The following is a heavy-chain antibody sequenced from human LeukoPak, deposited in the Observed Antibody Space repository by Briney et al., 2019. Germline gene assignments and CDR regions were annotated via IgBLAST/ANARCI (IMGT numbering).Heavy chain of an antibody. Sequence: GGSLRLSCEASGFAFSTYEMHWVRQSPGKGLEWISYITSGSATIYYADSVKGRFTISRDNAKNSLYLQMNSLRAEDTAVYYCAELGITMIGGVWGKGTTVTISS. D-gene: IGHD3-10*02. CDR1: GFAFSTYE. V-gene: IGHV3-48*03. J-gene: IGHJ6*04. CDR3: AELGITMIGGV. CDR2: ITSGSATI.